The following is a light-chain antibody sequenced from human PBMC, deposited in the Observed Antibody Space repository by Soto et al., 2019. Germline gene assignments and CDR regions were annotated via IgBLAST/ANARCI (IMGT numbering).Light chain of an antibody. CDR1: QSIGNF. V-gene: IGKV3-11*01. CDR3: QQRSSWPPIT. J-gene: IGKJ5*01. CDR2: DAS. Sequence: EIVLTHSPAILSLSPWERATLSCRASQSIGNFLAWYQQKAGQPPRLLIFDASNRAAGVPARFSGSGSVTDFTLIIRSLEPEDFAVYFCQQRSSWPPITFGQGTRLEIK.